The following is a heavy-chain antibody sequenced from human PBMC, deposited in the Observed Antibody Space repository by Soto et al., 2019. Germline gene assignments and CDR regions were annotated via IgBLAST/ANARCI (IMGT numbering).Heavy chain of an antibody. V-gene: IGHV1-8*01. CDR1: GDTFTSYA. CDR3: ARRYSRWRGGNWFEP. D-gene: IGHD6-13*01. J-gene: IGHJ5*02. CDR2: MNPNCGNT. Sequence: QVQLVQSGAEVKKPGASVKVSCKASGDTFTSYAINWVRQATGQGLEWMGWMNPNCGNTGYEEKCKGRVTITRNTSISTAYMERSSLRSEDMAVYYGARRYSRWRGGNWFEPWGQGTLVTVCS.